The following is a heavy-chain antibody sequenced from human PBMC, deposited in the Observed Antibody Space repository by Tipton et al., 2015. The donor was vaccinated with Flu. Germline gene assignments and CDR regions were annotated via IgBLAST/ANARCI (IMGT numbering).Heavy chain of an antibody. Sequence: SLRLSCAASGFTFSSFAMSWVRQAPGKGLEWVPAISGSGGSTYNADSVKGRFTISRDNSKNTLYLQMNSLRAEDTAVYYCARVTDSSGMDVWGQGTTVTVSS. D-gene: IGHD2-15*01. CDR2: ISGSGGST. V-gene: IGHV3-23*01. J-gene: IGHJ6*02. CDR3: ARVTDSSGMDV. CDR1: GFTFSSFA.